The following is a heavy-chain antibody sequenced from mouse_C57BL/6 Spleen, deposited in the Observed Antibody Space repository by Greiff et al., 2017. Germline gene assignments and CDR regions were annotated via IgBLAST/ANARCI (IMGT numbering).Heavy chain of an antibody. V-gene: IGHV1-18*01. CDR2: INPNNGGT. CDR3: ARPLYWYFDV. CDR1: GYTFTDYN. Sequence: EVQLVESGPELVKPGASVKIPCKASGYTFTDYNMDWVKQSHGKSLEWIGDINPNNGGTIYNQKFKGKATLTVDKSSSTAYMELRSLTSEDTAVYYCARPLYWYFDVWGTGTTVTVSS. J-gene: IGHJ1*03.